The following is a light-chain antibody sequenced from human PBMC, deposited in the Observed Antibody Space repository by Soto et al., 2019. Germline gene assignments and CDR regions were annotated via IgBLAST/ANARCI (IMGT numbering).Light chain of an antibody. V-gene: IGLV1-51*01. CDR1: SSNIGGNS. CDR2: DDN. CDR3: GSWDSSLSDYV. J-gene: IGLJ1*01. Sequence: QSALTQPPSVSAAPGQKVTISCSGSSSNIGGNSVSWYQQLPGTAPKLLIYDDNKRPSGIPDRFSGSKSGTSATLGITGFQTGDEADYYCGSWDSSLSDYVFGTGTKATVL.